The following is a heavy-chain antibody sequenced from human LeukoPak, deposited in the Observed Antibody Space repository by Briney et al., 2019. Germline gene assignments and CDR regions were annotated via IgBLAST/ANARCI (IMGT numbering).Heavy chain of an antibody. Sequence: GGSLRLSCAASGFTVSGNYMSWVRQAPGKGLEWVSVIYSGGSTYYADSVKGRFTISRDNSKNTLYLHMNSLRAEDTAVYYCASGRDYYGSGSYQNWGQGTLVTVSS. D-gene: IGHD3-10*01. CDR3: ASGRDYYGSGSYQN. CDR2: IYSGGST. J-gene: IGHJ4*02. CDR1: GFTVSGNY. V-gene: IGHV3-53*01.